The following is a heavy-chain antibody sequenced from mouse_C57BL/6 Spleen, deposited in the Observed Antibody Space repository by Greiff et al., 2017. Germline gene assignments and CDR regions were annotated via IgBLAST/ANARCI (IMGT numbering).Heavy chain of an antibody. CDR2: IYPDDGDT. J-gene: IGHJ1*03. CDR3: ARSYDYGGYWYFDV. Sequence: VQLQQSGPELVKPGASVKISCTASGYAFSSYCMNWVKQRPGKSLEWVGSIYPDDGDTNYNEKFKGKATVTADKSTSTAYMQLSSLKSEDSAVYFCARSYDYGGYWYFDVWGTGTTVTVSS. V-gene: IGHV1-82*01. CDR1: GYAFSSYC. D-gene: IGHD2-4*01.